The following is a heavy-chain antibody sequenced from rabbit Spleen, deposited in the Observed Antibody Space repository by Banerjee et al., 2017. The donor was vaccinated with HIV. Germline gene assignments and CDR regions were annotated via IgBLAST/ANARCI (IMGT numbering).Heavy chain of an antibody. V-gene: IGHV1S7*01. Sequence: QLTETGGGLVQPGGSLTLSCKASGIDFTKYYITWVRQAPGKGLEWIGYIDPLFGITYYANWVNGRFSISRENAQNTVFLQMTSLTAADTATYFCARDGTGGSYFALWGPGTLVTVS. J-gene: IGHJ6*01. CDR2: IDPLFGIT. CDR3: ARDGTGGSYFAL. D-gene: IGHD8-1*01. CDR1: GIDFTKYY.